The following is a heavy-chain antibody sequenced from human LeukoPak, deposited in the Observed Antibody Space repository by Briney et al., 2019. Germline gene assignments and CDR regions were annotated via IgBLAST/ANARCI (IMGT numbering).Heavy chain of an antibody. CDR3: TRDSSYGDYSTAFDY. J-gene: IGHJ4*02. D-gene: IGHD4-17*01. Sequence: GGSLRLSCAASGFIFSNYAMTWVRQAPGKGLEGVSSSGSTTDYSDSVKGRFTISRDNSKNTLYLQMNSLRADDTAVYYCTRDSSYGDYSTAFDYWGQGALVTVSS. CDR1: GFIFSNYA. CDR2: SGSTT. V-gene: IGHV3-23*01.